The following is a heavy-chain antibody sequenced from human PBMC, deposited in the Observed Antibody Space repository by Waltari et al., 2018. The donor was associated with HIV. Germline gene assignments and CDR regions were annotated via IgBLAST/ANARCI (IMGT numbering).Heavy chain of an antibody. J-gene: IGHJ6*02. CDR2: IYTSGST. D-gene: IGHD2-15*01. CDR1: GGSISSYY. CDR3: ARGYCSGGSCYAYYYYYGMDV. Sequence: QVQLQESGPGLVKPSETLSLTCTVSGGSISSYYWSWIRQPAGTGLEWIGRIYTSGSTNYNPSLKSRVTMSVDTSKNQFSLKLSSVTAADTAVYYCARGYCSGGSCYAYYYYYGMDVWGQGTTVTVSS. V-gene: IGHV4-4*07.